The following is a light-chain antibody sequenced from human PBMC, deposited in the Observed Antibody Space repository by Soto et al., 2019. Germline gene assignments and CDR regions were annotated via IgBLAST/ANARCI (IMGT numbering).Light chain of an antibody. CDR1: SSDVGAYNY. V-gene: IGLV2-14*01. J-gene: IGLJ1*01. Sequence: QSALTQPASVSGSPGQSITISCIGTSSDVGAYNYDSWYQQYPGEAPKVIIYDVSHRPAGVSNRFSGSKSGNTASLTISGLQTQDEADYYCSSYTSATTYVFGTGTKLTVL. CDR3: SSYTSATTYV. CDR2: DVS.